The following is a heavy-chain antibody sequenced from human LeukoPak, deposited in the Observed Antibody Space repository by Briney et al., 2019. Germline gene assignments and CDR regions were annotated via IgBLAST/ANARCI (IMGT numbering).Heavy chain of an antibody. D-gene: IGHD5-18*01. CDR1: GFPFSSYS. J-gene: IGHJ4*02. CDR3: ARASAMAALDY. V-gene: IGHV3-48*02. Sequence: QPGGSLRLSCAASGFPFSSYSMNWVPQAPGKGLEWVSYISSSSTIYYADSVKGRFTISRDNAKNSLYLQMNSLRDEDTAVYYCARASAMAALDYWGQGTLVTVSS. CDR2: ISSSSTI.